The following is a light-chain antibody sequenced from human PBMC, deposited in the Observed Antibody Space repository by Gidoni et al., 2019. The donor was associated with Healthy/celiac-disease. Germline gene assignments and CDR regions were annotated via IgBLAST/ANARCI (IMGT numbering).Light chain of an antibody. J-gene: IGKJ2*01. CDR3: QQYGSSPPYT. V-gene: IGKV3-20*01. CDR2: GAS. Sequence: DIVLTQSPGTLSLSPGERATLSGRASQSVSSSYLAWYQQNPGQAPRLLIYGASSRATGIPDRFSGSGSGTDFTLTISRLEPEDFAVYYCQQYGSSPPYTFGQGTKLEIK. CDR1: QSVSSSY.